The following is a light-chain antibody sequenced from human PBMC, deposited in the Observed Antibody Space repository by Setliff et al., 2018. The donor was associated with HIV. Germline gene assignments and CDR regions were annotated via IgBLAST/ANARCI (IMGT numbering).Light chain of an antibody. CDR3: SSYTSAGTYA. J-gene: IGLJ1*01. CDR2: DVI. CDR1: SSDVGVHNY. Sequence: QSALTQPASVSGSPGQSITISCTGSSSDVGVHNYVSWYQQHPGEAPKLMIYDVIDRPSGVSDRFSGSKSVNTASLTISGLLAEDEADYYCSSYTSAGTYAFGTGTKVTVL. V-gene: IGLV2-14*03.